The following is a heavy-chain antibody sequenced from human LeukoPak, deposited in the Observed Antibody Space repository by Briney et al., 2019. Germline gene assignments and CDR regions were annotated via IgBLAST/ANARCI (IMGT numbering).Heavy chain of an antibody. J-gene: IGHJ4*02. Sequence: PGASLRVSCAASGFAFSSYSMNWVRQAPGKRLEWVSYISSSSSTIYYADSVKGRFTISRDNAKNSLYLQMNSLRAEDTAVYYCARERHSSGWHPAGGQGTLVTVSS. CDR3: ARERHSSGWHPA. D-gene: IGHD6-19*01. CDR2: ISSSSSTI. CDR1: GFAFSSYS. V-gene: IGHV3-48*01.